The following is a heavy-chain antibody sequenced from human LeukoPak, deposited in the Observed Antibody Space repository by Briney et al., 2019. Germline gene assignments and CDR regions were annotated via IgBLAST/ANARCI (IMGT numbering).Heavy chain of an antibody. V-gene: IGHV3-33*01. CDR2: IWYDGRTK. Sequence: GGSLRLSCEVSGFIFSNYGMHWVRRAPGKGLEWLALIWYDGRTKFHADSVKGRFTISRDNSANILYLQMSSLRVEDTAVYYCAREWGRIAVAGGPGYWGQGARVTVSS. CDR3: AREWGRIAVAGGPGY. D-gene: IGHD6-19*01. CDR1: GFIFSNYG. J-gene: IGHJ4*02.